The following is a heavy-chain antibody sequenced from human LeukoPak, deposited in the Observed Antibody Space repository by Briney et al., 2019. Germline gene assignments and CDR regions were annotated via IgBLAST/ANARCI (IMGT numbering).Heavy chain of an antibody. J-gene: IGHJ6*02. CDR3: ARGAGNYYFYGMDV. Sequence: SETLSLTCTVSGGSISSYFWSWIRQPPGKVLEWIGHIYYSGSTNYNPSLKSRVTVSVDTSKNQFSLKLSSVTAADKAVYYCARGAGNYYFYGMDVWGQGNTVTVYS. CDR2: IYYSGST. CDR1: GGSISSYF. V-gene: IGHV4-59*01.